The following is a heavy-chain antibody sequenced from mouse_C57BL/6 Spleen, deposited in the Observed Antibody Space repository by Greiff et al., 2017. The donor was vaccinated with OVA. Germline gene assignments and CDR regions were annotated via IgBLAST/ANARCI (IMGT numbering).Heavy chain of an antibody. D-gene: IGHD4-1*01. J-gene: IGHJ3*01. CDR1: GFTFSDYG. CDR3: ARELTGPFAY. V-gene: IGHV5-17*01. Sequence: EVKLMESGGGLVKPGGSLKLSCAASGFTFSDYGMHWVRQAPEKGLAWVAYISSGSSTIYYADTVKGRFTISRDNAKNTLFLQMTSLRSEDTAMYYCARELTGPFAYWGQGTLVTVSA. CDR2: ISSGSSTI.